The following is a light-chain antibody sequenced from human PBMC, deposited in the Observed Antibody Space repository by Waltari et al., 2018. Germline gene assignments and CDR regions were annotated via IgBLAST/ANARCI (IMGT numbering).Light chain of an antibody. CDR2: SNN. V-gene: IGLV1-44*01. J-gene: IGLJ3*02. CDR3: AVWDDSLNGWV. CDR1: SSHIGSNG. Sequence: QSVLTQPPSASGTPGQRVTTSCSGSSSHIGSNGVDWYQQLPGTAPKLLSYSNNQRPSGVPDRFSGSKSGISASLAISGLQSDDEADYYCAVWDDSLNGWVFGGGTKLTVL.